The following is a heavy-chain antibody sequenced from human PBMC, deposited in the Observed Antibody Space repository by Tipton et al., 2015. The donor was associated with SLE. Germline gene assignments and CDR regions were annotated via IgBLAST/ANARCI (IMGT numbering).Heavy chain of an antibody. V-gene: IGHV4-38-2*02. D-gene: IGHD1-14*01. CDR3: ARGPGSYYFDY. Sequence: TLSLTCTVSGYSISSGYYWGWIRQPPGKGLEWIGSIYHSGSTYYNPSLKSRVTISVDTSKNQFSLKLSSVTAADTAVYYCARGPGSYYFDYWGQGTLVTVSS. J-gene: IGHJ4*02. CDR2: IYHSGST. CDR1: GYSISSGYY.